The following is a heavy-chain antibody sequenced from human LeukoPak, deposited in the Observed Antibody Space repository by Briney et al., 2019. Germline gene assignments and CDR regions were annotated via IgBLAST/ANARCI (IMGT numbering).Heavy chain of an antibody. Sequence: ASVTVSCTASGYTFTSYAMHWVRQAPGQRLEWMGWINAGNGNTKYSQKFQGRVTITRDTSASTAYMELSSLRSEDTAVYYCARDGNWNSFDYYYYGMDVWGQGTTVTVSS. CDR1: GYTFTSYA. CDR3: ARDGNWNSFDYYYYGMDV. J-gene: IGHJ6*02. V-gene: IGHV1-3*01. CDR2: INAGNGNT. D-gene: IGHD1-7*01.